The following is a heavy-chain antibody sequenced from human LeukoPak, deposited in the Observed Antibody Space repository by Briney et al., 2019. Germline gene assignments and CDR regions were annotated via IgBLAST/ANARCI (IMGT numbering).Heavy chain of an antibody. D-gene: IGHD3-22*01. CDR3: ARDSRSSGYYYGA. CDR1: GYTFTSYD. CDR2: INPSGGST. V-gene: IGHV1-46*01. Sequence: GSVKVSCKASGYTFTSYDINWVRQAPGQGLEWMGIINPSGGSTSYAQKFQGRVTMTRDTSTSTVYMELSSLRSEDTAVYYCARDSRSSGYYYGAWGQGTLVTVSS. J-gene: IGHJ5*02.